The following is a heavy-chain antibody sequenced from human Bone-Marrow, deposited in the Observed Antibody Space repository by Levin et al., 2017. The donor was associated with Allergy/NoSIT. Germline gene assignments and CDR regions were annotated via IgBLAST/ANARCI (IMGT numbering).Heavy chain of an antibody. J-gene: IGHJ4*02. Sequence: GSLRLSCSVSGGSMNNNDYYWAWIRQPPGEGLEWIGSIHQSGVTHTNASLRSRVSLFVDTARKNFSLRLTSVTAADTAVYYCARAYNWNSNPGGPYDCWGQGTLVTVSS. CDR3: ARAYNWNSNPGGPYDC. V-gene: IGHV4-39*02. CDR1: GGSMNNNDYY. D-gene: IGHD1-7*01. CDR2: IHQSGVT.